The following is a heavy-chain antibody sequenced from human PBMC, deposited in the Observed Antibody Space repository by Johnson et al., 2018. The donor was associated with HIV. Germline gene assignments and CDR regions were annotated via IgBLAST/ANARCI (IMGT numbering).Heavy chain of an antibody. D-gene: IGHD2-21*01. CDR1: GFTFDDYG. V-gene: IGHV3-20*01. CDR3: AKEGYSASFDI. Sequence: VQLVESGGGVVRPGGSLRLSCAASGFTFDDYGMSWVRQAPGKGLEWVSGINWNGGSTGYAASVKGRLTISRDNSKNTLYLQMNSLRGEDTAVYHCAKEGYSASFDIWGQGTMVTVSS. J-gene: IGHJ3*02. CDR2: INWNGGST.